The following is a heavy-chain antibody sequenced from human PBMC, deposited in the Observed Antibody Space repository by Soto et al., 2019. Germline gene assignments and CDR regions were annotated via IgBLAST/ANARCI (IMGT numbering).Heavy chain of an antibody. Sequence: QVQLVQSGAEVKKPGSSVKVSCKASGGTFSSYAISWVRQAPGQGLEWMGGIIPIFGTANYAQKFQGRVTITADESTSTAYMELSSMRSEDTVLYYWARYLVVENYYYYGMDVWGQGTTVTVSS. CDR2: IIPIFGTA. V-gene: IGHV1-69*01. CDR3: ARYLVVENYYYYGMDV. CDR1: GGTFSSYA. D-gene: IGHD2-2*01. J-gene: IGHJ6*02.